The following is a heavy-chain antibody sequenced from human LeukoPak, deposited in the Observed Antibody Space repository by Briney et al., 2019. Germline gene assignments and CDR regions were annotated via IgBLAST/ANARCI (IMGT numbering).Heavy chain of an antibody. CDR1: GGSISGYY. V-gene: IGHV4-59*01. Sequence: PSETLSLTCTVSGGSISGYYWSWIRQPPGKGLEWIGYIYYSGSTNYNPSLKSRVTISVDTSRNQFSLKLSSVTAADTAVYYCARGLYSSSWYGYWGQGTLVTVSS. J-gene: IGHJ4*02. CDR2: IYYSGST. CDR3: ARGLYSSSWYGY. D-gene: IGHD6-13*01.